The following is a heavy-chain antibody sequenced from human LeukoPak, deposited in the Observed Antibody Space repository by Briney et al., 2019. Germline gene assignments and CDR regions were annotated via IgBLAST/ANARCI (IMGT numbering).Heavy chain of an antibody. Sequence: PGGSLRLSCAASGFTFSSYSMNWVRQAPGKGLEWIGEINHSGSTNYNPSLKSRVTISVDTSKNQFSLKLSSVTAADTAVYYCASVRKGYCSSTSCYAKGYYYYYMDVWGKGTTVTISS. V-gene: IGHV4-34*01. CDR3: ASVRKGYCSSTSCYAKGYYYYYMDV. D-gene: IGHD2-2*01. J-gene: IGHJ6*03. CDR2: INHSGST. CDR1: GFTFSSYS.